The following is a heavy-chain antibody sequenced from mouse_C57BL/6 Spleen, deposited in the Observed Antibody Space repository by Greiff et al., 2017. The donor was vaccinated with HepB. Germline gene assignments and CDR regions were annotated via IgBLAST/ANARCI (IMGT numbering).Heavy chain of an antibody. Sequence: VQLQRSGAELVRPGASVKLSCTASGFNIKDDYMHWVKQRPEQGLEWIGWIDPENGDTEYASKFQGKATITADTSSNTAYLQLSSLTSEDTAVYYCTGGYFDYWGQGTTLTVSS. CDR1: GFNIKDDY. V-gene: IGHV14-4*01. CDR2: IDPENGDT. CDR3: TGGYFDY. J-gene: IGHJ2*01.